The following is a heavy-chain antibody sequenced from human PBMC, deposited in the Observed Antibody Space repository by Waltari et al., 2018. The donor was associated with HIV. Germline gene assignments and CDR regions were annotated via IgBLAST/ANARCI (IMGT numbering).Heavy chain of an antibody. V-gene: IGHV3-53*01. Sequence: EVQLVESGGGLIQPGGSLRLSCAASGFTVSSNYMSWVRQAPGKGLEWVSVIYSGGSTYYADSVKGRFTISRDNSKNTLYLQMNSLRAEDTAVYYCARNPGSTNYWYFDLWGRGTLVTVSS. CDR1: GFTVSSNY. D-gene: IGHD2-8*01. J-gene: IGHJ2*01. CDR3: ARNPGSTNYWYFDL. CDR2: IYSGGST.